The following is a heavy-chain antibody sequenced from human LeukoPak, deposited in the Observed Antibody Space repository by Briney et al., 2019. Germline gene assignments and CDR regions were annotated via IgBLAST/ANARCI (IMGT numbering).Heavy chain of an antibody. J-gene: IGHJ4*02. Sequence: SETLSLTCTVSGGSISLIGYYWGWIRQPPGKGLEWIGTIYYSGSTYYNPSLKSRVTISVDTSKNQFSLKVNSVTAADTAVYFCARHQPTALTTIDYWGQETLVTVSS. CDR3: ARHQPTALTTIDY. V-gene: IGHV4-39*01. CDR2: IYYSGST. D-gene: IGHD4-11*01. CDR1: GGSISLIGYY.